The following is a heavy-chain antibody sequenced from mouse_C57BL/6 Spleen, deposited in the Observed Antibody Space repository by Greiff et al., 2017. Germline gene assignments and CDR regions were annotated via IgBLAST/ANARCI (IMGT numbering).Heavy chain of an antibody. CDR1: GFSLTSYG. CDR2: IWGVGST. V-gene: IGHV2-6*01. J-gene: IGHJ3*01. Sequence: VKLVESGPGLVAPSQSLSITCTVSGFSLTSYGVDWVRQSPGQGLEWLGVIWGVGSTNYNSAHKSRLSISKDNSKNQVFLKMNSLRTDDTAMYYCASGGGFGDWGQGTLVTVSA. CDR3: ASGGGFGD.